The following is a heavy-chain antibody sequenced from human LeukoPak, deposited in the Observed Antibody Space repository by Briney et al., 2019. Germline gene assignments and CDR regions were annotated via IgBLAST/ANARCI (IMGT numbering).Heavy chain of an antibody. V-gene: IGHV1-46*01. J-gene: IGHJ4*02. CDR3: ARDDYDSNRRFWGFDC. CDR2: INPSGGST. Sequence: GASVKVSCKASGYTFTSYYMHWVRQAPGQGLEWMGIINPSGGSTSYAQKFQGRVTMTRDMSTGTVYMELSSLRSEDTAVYYCARDDYDSNRRFWGFDCWGQGTLVTVSS. D-gene: IGHD3-22*01. CDR1: GYTFTSYY.